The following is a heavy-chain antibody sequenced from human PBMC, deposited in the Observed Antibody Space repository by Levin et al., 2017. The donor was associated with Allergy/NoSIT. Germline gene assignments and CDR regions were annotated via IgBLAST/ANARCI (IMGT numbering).Heavy chain of an antibody. V-gene: IGHV3-30-3*01. J-gene: IGHJ4*02. CDR2: VSYDGSNQ. D-gene: IGHD3-9*01. Sequence: GGSLRLSCAASGFSFTSYAMNWVRQAPGKGLEWVAVVSYDGSNQYYADSVKGRFTISRDNSDNTLYLQMNSLRVEDTAVYYCARGRGALAGYYKFWGQGTLVTVSS. CDR3: ARGRGALAGYYKF. CDR1: GFSFTSYA.